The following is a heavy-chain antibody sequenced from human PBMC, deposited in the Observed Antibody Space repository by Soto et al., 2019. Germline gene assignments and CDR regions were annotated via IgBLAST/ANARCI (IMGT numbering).Heavy chain of an antibody. CDR3: ARDDSSGYSAFDI. CDR2: IYYSGST. J-gene: IGHJ3*02. D-gene: IGHD3-22*01. CDR1: GGAISSGGYY. Sequence: SETLSLTCTVYGGAISSGGYYWSWIRQHPGKGLEWIGYIYYSGSTYYNPSLKSRVTISVDTSKNQFSLKLSSVTAADTAVYYCARDDSSGYSAFDIWGQGTMVTVSS. V-gene: IGHV4-31*03.